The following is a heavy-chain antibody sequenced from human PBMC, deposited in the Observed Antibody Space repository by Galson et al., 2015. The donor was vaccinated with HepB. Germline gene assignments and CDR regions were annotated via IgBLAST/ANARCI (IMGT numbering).Heavy chain of an antibody. CDR3: VKNGMLDY. J-gene: IGHJ4*02. CDR2: ISVSGDNT. V-gene: IGHV3-23*01. Sequence: SLRLSCAASGFTFSSQAMNWVRQTPGKGLEWVAHISVSGDNTWYADSVKGRFTISRDNSKSTLYLQMRSLRVEDTALYYCVKNGMLDYWGQGTLVTVSS. CDR1: GFTFSSQA. D-gene: IGHD1-26*01.